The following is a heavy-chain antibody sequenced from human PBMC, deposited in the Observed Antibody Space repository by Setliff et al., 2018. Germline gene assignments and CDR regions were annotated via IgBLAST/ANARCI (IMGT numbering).Heavy chain of an antibody. V-gene: IGHV3-48*03. CDR2: ISSSGSTI. CDR1: GFTFSSDP. J-gene: IGHJ3*02. CDR3: ARDGRYYDSSGYYYIGRVVAFDI. D-gene: IGHD3-22*01. Sequence: GGSLRLSCAASGFTFSSDPMNWVRQAPGKGLEWVSYISSSGSTIYYADSVKGRFTISRDNAKNSLYLQMNSLRAEDTAVYYCARDGRYYDSSGYYYIGRVVAFDIWGQGTMVTVSS.